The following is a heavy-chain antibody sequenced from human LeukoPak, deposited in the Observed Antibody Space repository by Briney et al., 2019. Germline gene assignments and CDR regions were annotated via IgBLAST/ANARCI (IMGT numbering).Heavy chain of an antibody. J-gene: IGHJ3*02. D-gene: IGHD2-15*01. Sequence: KPGESLKISCKGSEYSFTMYWIAWVRQMPGKGLEWMGIIYPGDSDSRYSPSFQGQVTISADKSISTAYLQWSSLKASDTAMYYCARRGFCSGGNCFSNAFDIWGQGTMVTASS. CDR3: ARRGFCSGGNCFSNAFDI. CDR1: EYSFTMYW. CDR2: IYPGDSDS. V-gene: IGHV5-51*01.